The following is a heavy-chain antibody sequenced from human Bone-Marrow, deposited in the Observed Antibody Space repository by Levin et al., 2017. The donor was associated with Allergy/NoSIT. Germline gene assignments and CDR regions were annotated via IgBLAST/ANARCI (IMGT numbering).Heavy chain of an antibody. CDR3: TKGYNGYDYAFDI. J-gene: IGHJ3*02. D-gene: IGHD5-12*01. CDR2: ISYDGRNQ. Sequence: SCAVSGFTFSRSGMHWVRQAPGKGLEWVAVISYDGRNQYYVDSVKGRFTISRDNSKNTLYLQMDSLRAEDTAVYYCTKGYNGYDYAFDIWGQGTMVTVSS. V-gene: IGHV3-30*18. CDR1: GFTFSRSG.